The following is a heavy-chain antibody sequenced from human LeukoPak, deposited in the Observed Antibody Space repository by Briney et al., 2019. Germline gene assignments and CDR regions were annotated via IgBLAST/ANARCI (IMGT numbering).Heavy chain of an antibody. CDR3: AREMGQQQGSYMDV. CDR2: ISGSGRST. J-gene: IGHJ6*03. Sequence: PGGTLRLSCAASGFSFSTYGMNWVRQAPGKGLEWVSSISGSGRSTYYADSVKGRFTISRDNSKNTLYLQMNSLRAEDTAVYYCAREMGQQQGSYMDVWGKGTTVTVSS. V-gene: IGHV3-23*01. CDR1: GFSFSTYG. D-gene: IGHD6-13*01.